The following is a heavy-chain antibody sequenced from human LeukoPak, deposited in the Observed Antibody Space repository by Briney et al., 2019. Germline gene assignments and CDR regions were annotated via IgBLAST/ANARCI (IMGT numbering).Heavy chain of an antibody. Sequence: SETLSLTCTVSGGSISSSSYYWGWIRQPPGKGLEWIGYIYYSGSTNYNPSLKSRVTISVDTSKNQFSLKLSSVTAADTAVYYCARAVVKFWYFDLWGRGTLVTVSS. CDR3: ARAVVKFWYFDL. J-gene: IGHJ2*01. CDR2: IYYSGST. D-gene: IGHD3-22*01. CDR1: GGSISSSSYY. V-gene: IGHV4-61*05.